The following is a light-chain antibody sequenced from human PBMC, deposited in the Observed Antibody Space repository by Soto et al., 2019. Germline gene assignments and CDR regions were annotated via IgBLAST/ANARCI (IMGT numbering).Light chain of an antibody. CDR3: QKYNSAPRS. CDR1: QGVSNY. Sequence: DIHMTQAPSSLSASVGDRVTITCRASQGVSNYLAWYQQKPGKVPKLLIYAASVLQPGVPSRFSGSGSGTDFTLTISSLQPEEVATYYCQKYNSAPRSVGPGTKVEI. J-gene: IGKJ1*01. CDR2: AAS. V-gene: IGKV1-27*01.